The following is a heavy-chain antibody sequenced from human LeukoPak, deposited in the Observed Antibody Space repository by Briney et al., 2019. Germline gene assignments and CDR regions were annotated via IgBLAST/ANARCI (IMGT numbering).Heavy chain of an antibody. CDR3: AKPISDRGYYFDY. V-gene: IGHV3-30*02. Sequence: GESLKISCAASGFTFSSYGMHWVRQAPGKGLEWVAFIRYDGSNKYYADSVKGRFTISRDNSKNTLYLQMNSLRAEDTAVYYCAKPISDRGYYFDYWGQGTLVTVSS. CDR2: IRYDGSNK. J-gene: IGHJ4*02. CDR1: GFTFSSYG. D-gene: IGHD1-14*01.